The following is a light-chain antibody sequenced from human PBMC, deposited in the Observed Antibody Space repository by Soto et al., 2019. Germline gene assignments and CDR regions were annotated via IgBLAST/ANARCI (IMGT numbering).Light chain of an antibody. CDR3: QQSYSTIT. CDR1: QSVSSY. V-gene: IGKV3-11*01. Sequence: EIVLTQSPATLSLSPGERATLSCRASQSVSSYLAWYQQKPGQAPRLLIYDASNRATGIPGRFSGSGSGTDFTLTISSLQPEDFATYYCQQSYSTITFGQGTRLEIK. CDR2: DAS. J-gene: IGKJ5*01.